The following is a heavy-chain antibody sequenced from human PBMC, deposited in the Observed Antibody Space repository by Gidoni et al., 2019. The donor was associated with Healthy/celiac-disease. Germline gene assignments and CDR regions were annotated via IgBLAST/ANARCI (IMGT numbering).Heavy chain of an antibody. J-gene: IGHJ6*03. CDR1: GGPISSYY. D-gene: IGHD2-2*01. CDR3: ARVFARSSPPYYYYMDV. V-gene: IGHV4-4*07. Sequence: QVQLQESGPGLVKPSETLSLTCTVSGGPISSYYWSWIRQPAGKGLEWIGRIYTSGSTNYNPSLKSRVTMSVDTSKNQFSLKLSSVTAADTAVYYCARVFARSSPPYYYYMDVWGKGTTVTVSS. CDR2: IYTSGST.